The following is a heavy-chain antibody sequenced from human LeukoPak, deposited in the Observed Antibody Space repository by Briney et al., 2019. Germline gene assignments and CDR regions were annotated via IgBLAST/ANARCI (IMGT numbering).Heavy chain of an antibody. J-gene: IGHJ4*01. CDR1: GGPLSGYF. V-gene: IGHV4-34*01. D-gene: IGHD4-17*01. CDR2: ISHRGST. CDR3: ARDLTAVTII. Sequence: SETLSLTCAVYGGPLSGYFWSWIRQPPGKGLEWIGEISHRGSTNYNPSLKSRVTISVDTSKNQFSLNLSSVTAADTAVYYCARDLTAVTIIWGQGTLVTVSS.